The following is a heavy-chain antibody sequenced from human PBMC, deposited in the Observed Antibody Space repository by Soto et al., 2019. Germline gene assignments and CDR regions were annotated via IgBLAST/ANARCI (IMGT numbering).Heavy chain of an antibody. CDR1: GFPFGDFG. J-gene: IGHJ4*02. CDR2: ISHDGSDK. CDR3: VNSPDLFWFSANGYRYYFAN. D-gene: IGHD2-2*02. Sequence: GESLRLSCSASGFPFGDFGMHWLRQAPGKGLEWVAVISHDGSDKFYADSVKARFTISRDNSKNTLYLQMSGLRGEDTAVYYWVNSPDLFWFSANGYRYYFANWRTGTL. V-gene: IGHV3-30*18.